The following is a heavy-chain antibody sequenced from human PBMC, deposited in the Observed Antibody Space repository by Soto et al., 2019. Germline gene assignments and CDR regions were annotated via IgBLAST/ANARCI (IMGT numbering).Heavy chain of an antibody. Sequence: SETLSLTCTVSGGSISSYYWSWIRQPPGRGLEWIGYISYSGSTNYNPSLKSRVTISVDTSKNQFSLKLSSVTAADTAVYYCASISAAGREYFQSWGQGTLVTVSS. D-gene: IGHD6-13*01. CDR2: ISYSGST. V-gene: IGHV4-59*12. CDR1: GGSISSYY. J-gene: IGHJ1*01. CDR3: ASISAAGREYFQS.